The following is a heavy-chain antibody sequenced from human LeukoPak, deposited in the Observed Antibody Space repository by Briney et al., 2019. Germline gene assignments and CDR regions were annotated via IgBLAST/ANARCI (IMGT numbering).Heavy chain of an antibody. V-gene: IGHV4-59*01. CDR2: IYYSGST. J-gene: IGHJ4*02. CDR1: GGSISSYY. Sequence: SETLSLTCTVSGGSISSYYWSWIRQPPGKGLEWIGYIYYSGSTNYNPSLKSRVTISVDTSKNQFSLKLSSVTAADTAAYYCARAELEYCSGGSCYVDYFDYWGQGTLVTVSS. D-gene: IGHD2-15*01. CDR3: ARAELEYCSGGSCYVDYFDY.